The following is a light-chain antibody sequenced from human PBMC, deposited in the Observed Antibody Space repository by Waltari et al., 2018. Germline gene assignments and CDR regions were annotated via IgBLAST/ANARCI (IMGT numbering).Light chain of an antibody. CDR1: SSDVGGYNY. CDR3: SSFAGGGNPVL. V-gene: IGLV2-8*01. Sequence: QSALTQPPSASGSPGQSVTITCRGTSSDVGGYNYVSWYQQHPGKVPTLMIFEVSKRPAGVPDRFSGSKSGNTASLTVSGLQAEDEADYCSSFAGGGNPVLFGGGTRLTVL. J-gene: IGLJ2*01. CDR2: EVS.